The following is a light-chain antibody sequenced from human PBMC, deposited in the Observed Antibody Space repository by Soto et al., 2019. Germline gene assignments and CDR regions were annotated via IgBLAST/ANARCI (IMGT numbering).Light chain of an antibody. CDR2: AAS. J-gene: IGKJ3*01. CDR3: QKYSSVPV. V-gene: IGKV1-27*01. CDR1: QGIRNF. Sequence: DIQITQSPTSLSASVGDRVTITCRASQGIRNFVAWYQQKPGKAPKLLIYAASTLQSGVPSRFSGSGSGTDFTLTINSLQPEDVPTYSCQKYSSVPVFGPGTKVEIK.